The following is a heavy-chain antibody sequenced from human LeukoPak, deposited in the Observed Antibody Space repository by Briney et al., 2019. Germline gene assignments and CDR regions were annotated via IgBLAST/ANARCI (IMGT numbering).Heavy chain of an antibody. J-gene: IGHJ4*02. Sequence: SETLSLTCTVSGGSISSYYWSWLRQPPGKGLEWLGYIYYSGSTNYNPSLKGRVTISVDTSKNQFSLKLSSVTAPDTAVYYCARHSDPYYDILTGYYSGLSVGDWGQGTLVTVSS. CDR3: ARHSDPYYDILTGYYSGLSVGD. V-gene: IGHV4-59*08. CDR1: GGSISSYY. D-gene: IGHD3-9*01. CDR2: IYYSGST.